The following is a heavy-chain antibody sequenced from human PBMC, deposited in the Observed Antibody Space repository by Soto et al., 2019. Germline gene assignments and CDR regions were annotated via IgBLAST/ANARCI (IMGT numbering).Heavy chain of an antibody. V-gene: IGHV4-30-2*01. CDR3: AREMTIFGVAPGGGVDV. D-gene: IGHD3-3*01. Sequence: WIWIRQPPGGGLEWIGSIYQTGRTYVIPSLKSRVTMSLDKSKNQFSLNLTSVTAADTALYYWAREMTIFGVAPGGGVDVWGQGTTVTVSS. J-gene: IGHJ6*02. CDR2: IYQTGRT.